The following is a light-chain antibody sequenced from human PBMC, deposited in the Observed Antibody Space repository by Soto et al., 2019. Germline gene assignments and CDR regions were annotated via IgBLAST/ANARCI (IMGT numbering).Light chain of an antibody. Sequence: DFQMTQSPSTLSASVGDRVTITCRASQNINNWVAWYQQKPGKAPKFLIYDASTLQRGVPSRFSGSGFGTEFSLTISSLQHDDFGSYYCQHTRTFGQGSKVDIK. V-gene: IGKV1-5*01. J-gene: IGKJ1*01. CDR3: QHTRT. CDR2: DAS. CDR1: QNINNW.